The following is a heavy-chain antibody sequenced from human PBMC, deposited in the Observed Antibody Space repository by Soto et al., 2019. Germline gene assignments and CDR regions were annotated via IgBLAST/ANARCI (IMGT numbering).Heavy chain of an antibody. CDR2: IYYSGST. D-gene: IGHD5-12*01. CDR3: ARGGRLRLGNYYYYYYMDV. CDR1: GGSISSYY. V-gene: IGHV4-59*01. Sequence: SETLSLTCAVYGGSISSYYWSWIRQPPGKGLEWIGYIYYSGSTNYNPSLKSRVTISVDTSKNQFSLKLSSVTAADTAVYYCARGGRLRLGNYYYYYYMDVWGKGTAVTVSS. J-gene: IGHJ6*03.